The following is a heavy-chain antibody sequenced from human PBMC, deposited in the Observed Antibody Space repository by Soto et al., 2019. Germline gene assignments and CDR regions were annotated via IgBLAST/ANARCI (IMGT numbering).Heavy chain of an antibody. CDR3: ARDDSSGYYYAGSYGMDV. V-gene: IGHV4-31*03. D-gene: IGHD3-22*01. CDR1: GSSISSGGYY. J-gene: IGHJ6*02. Sequence: QVQLQESGPGLVKPSQTLSLTCTVSGSSISSGGYYWSWIRQHPGKGLEWIGYIYYSGSTYYNPSLKSRVTISVDTSKNQFSLKLSSVTAADTAVYYCARDDSSGYYYAGSYGMDVWGQGTTVTVSS. CDR2: IYYSGST.